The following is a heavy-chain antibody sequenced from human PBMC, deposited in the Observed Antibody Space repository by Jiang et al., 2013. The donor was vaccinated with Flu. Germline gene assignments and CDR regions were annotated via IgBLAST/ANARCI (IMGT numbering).Heavy chain of an antibody. J-gene: IGHJ3*02. V-gene: IGHV4-59*08. CDR2: IYYSGST. CDR3: ARHALGFQELLSSDAFDI. D-gene: IGHD1-7*01. Sequence: PGLVKPSETLSLTCTVSGGSISSYYWSWIRQPPGKGLEWIGYIYYSGSTNYNPSLKSRVTISVDTSKNQFSLKLSSVTAADTAVYYCARHALGFQELLSSDAFDIWGQGTMVTVSS. CDR1: GGSISSYY.